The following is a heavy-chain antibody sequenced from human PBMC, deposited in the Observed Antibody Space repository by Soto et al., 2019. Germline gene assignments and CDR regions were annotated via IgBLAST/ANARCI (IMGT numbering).Heavy chain of an antibody. D-gene: IGHD3-10*01. V-gene: IGHV4-30-4*01. CDR3: ARSHGSGSYYNDY. CDR1: GGSISSGNYC. CDR2: IYYSGST. J-gene: IGHJ4*02. Sequence: SETLSLTCTVSGGSISSGNYCWSCIRQPPGKGLEWIGYIYYSGSTYYNPSLKSRVTISVDASKNQFSLKLSSVTAADTAVYYCARSHGSGSYYNDYWGQGTLVTVSS.